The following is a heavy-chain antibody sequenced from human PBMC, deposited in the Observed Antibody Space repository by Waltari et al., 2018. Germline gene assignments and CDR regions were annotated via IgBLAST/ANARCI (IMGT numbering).Heavy chain of an antibody. CDR2: IYTSGST. Sequence: QVQLQESGPGLVKPSETLSLTCTVSGGSISSYYWSWIRQPAGKGLEWIGRIYTSGSTNNNPSLKSRVTMSVDTSKNQFSLKLSSVTAADTAVYYCARDGRFPYYYYYMDVWGKGTTVTISS. CDR1: GGSISSYY. J-gene: IGHJ6*03. D-gene: IGHD3-3*01. CDR3: ARDGRFPYYYYYMDV. V-gene: IGHV4-4*07.